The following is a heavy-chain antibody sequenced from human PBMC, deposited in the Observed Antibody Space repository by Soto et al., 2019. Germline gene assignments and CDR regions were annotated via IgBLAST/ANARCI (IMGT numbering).Heavy chain of an antibody. CDR1: GGSFSGYY. D-gene: IGHD3-22*01. Sequence: SETLSLTCAVYGGSFSGYYWGWIRQPPGKGLEWIGEINHSGSTNYNPSLKSRVTISVDTSKNQFSLKLSSVTAADTAVYYCARGSNVGITTTIIVIADGWFDPWGQGTLVTVSS. CDR2: INHSGST. CDR3: ARGSNVGITTTIIVIADGWFDP. J-gene: IGHJ5*02. V-gene: IGHV4-34*01.